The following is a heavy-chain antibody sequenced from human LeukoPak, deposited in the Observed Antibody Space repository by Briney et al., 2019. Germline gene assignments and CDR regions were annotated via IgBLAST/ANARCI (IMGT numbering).Heavy chain of an antibody. CDR3: AKEPRGSSSRLIYFDY. J-gene: IGHJ4*02. Sequence: GGSLRLSCAASGFTLSRYSMNWVRQAPGKGLEWVSSISTSSSYIYYADSVRGRFTISRDNSKNTLYLHMSSLRAEDTAVYYCAKEPRGSSSRLIYFDYWGQGTLVTVSS. D-gene: IGHD6-13*01. CDR1: GFTLSRYS. V-gene: IGHV3-21*04. CDR2: ISTSSSYI.